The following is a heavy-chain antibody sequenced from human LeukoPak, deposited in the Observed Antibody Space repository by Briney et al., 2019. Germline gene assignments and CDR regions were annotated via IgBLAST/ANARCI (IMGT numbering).Heavy chain of an antibody. V-gene: IGHV3-13*01. J-gene: IGHJ5*02. CDR2: IGTAGDT. Sequence: GGSLRLSCAASGFTFSSYDMHWVRQATGKGLEWVSAIGTAGDTYYPGSVKGRFTISREDAKNSLYLQMNSLRAGDTAVYYCARSFMTGYSSGRPVAGFDPWGQGTLVTVSS. CDR3: ARSFMTGYSSGRPVAGFDP. D-gene: IGHD6-19*01. CDR1: GFTFSSYD.